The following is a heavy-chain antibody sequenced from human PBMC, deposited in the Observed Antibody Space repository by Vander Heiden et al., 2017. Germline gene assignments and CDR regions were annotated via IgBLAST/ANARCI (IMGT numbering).Heavy chain of an antibody. CDR2: ISSSSSYI. J-gene: IGHJ4*02. D-gene: IGHD6-19*01. Sequence: EVQLVESGGGLVKPGGSLRLSCAASGFTFSSYSMNWVRQAPGKGLEWVSSISSSSSYIYYADAVKGRFTISRDNAKNSLYLKMNSLRAEDTAVYYCARGSVAGTWFDYWGQGTLVTVSS. V-gene: IGHV3-21*01. CDR3: ARGSVAGTWFDY. CDR1: GFTFSSYS.